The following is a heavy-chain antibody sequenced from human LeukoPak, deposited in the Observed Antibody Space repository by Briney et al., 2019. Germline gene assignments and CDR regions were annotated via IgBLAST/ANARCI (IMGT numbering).Heavy chain of an antibody. CDR2: ISSSSSYI. Sequence: GGSLRLSCAASGFTFSSYSMNWVRQAPGKGLEWVSSISSSSSYIYYADSLKSRFTISRDNAKNSLYLQMKSLRAEDTAVYYCARDLIRPDTYCSGGSCHIDYWGQGTLVTVSS. V-gene: IGHV3-21*01. CDR3: ARDLIRPDTYCSGGSCHIDY. CDR1: GFTFSSYS. J-gene: IGHJ4*02. D-gene: IGHD2-15*01.